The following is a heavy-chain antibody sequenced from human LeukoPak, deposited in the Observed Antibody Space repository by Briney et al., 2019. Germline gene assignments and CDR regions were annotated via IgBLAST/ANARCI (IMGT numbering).Heavy chain of an antibody. J-gene: IGHJ1*01. Sequence: GGSLRLSCAASGFTFSSYGMHWVRQAPGKGLEWVAVISYDGSNKYYADSVKGRFTISRDNSKNTLYLQMNSLRAEDTAVYYCAKTWSQLLLGYFQHWGQGTLVTVSS. CDR2: ISYDGSNK. CDR3: AKTWSQLLLGYFQH. D-gene: IGHD2-2*01. CDR1: GFTFSSYG. V-gene: IGHV3-30*18.